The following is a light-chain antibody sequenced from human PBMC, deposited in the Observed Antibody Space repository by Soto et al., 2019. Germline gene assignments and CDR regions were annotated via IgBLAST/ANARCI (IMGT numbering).Light chain of an antibody. CDR3: QQYGSSPST. CDR2: GAS. V-gene: IGKV3-20*01. J-gene: IGKJ1*01. Sequence: EIVLTQSPGTLSLSPGERATLSCRASQSVSSSYLAWYQQKPGQAPRLLIYGASSRATGIPDRFSGSGSGKDFTLTISRLEPEDFAVYYCQQYGSSPSTLGQGTKVDSK. CDR1: QSVSSSY.